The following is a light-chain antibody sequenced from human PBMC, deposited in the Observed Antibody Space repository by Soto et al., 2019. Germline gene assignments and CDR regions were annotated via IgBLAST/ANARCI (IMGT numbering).Light chain of an antibody. CDR2: VAS. J-gene: IGKJ1*01. CDR1: QSISSW. CDR3: QQYNSYSWA. V-gene: IGKV1-5*01. Sequence: DIQMTQSPSTLSASVGDRVTITCRASQSISSWLAWYQQKPGKAPKLLIYVASSLESGVPSRFSGSGSGTEFTLTISSLQPDDFAAYYCQQYNSYSWAFGQGTKVDIK.